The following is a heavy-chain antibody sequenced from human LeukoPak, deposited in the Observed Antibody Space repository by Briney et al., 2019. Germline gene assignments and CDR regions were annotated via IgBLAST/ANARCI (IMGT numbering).Heavy chain of an antibody. J-gene: IGHJ4*02. CDR2: INTNTGNP. V-gene: IGHV7-4-1*02. CDR3: ARGWFGEISYHFDY. D-gene: IGHD3-10*01. Sequence: EASVKVSCEASGYTFTTYVINWVRQAPGQGLEWMGWINTNTGNPTYAQGFTGRFVFSLDTSVTTAYLQISSLKAEDTAVYYCARGWFGEISYHFDYWGQGTLVTVSS. CDR1: GYTFTTYV.